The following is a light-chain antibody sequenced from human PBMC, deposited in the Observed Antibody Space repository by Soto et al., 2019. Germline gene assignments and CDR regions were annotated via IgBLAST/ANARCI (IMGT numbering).Light chain of an antibody. CDR2: GAS. CDR3: QQYGRSPLMYT. CDR1: QSITSNF. J-gene: IGKJ2*01. Sequence: EIVLTQSPGTLSLSPGERATLSCRASQSITSNFLAWYQQKPGQAPRLLIYGASTRAAGVPDRFSGSGSGTDFTLTITRLEPVDFAVYYCQQYGRSPLMYTFGQGTKLGV. V-gene: IGKV3-20*01.